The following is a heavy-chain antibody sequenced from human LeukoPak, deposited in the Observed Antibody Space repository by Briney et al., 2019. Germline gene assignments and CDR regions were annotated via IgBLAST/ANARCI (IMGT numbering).Heavy chain of an antibody. D-gene: IGHD6-6*01. CDR3: ARVTYTIAARYYYYMDV. V-gene: IGHV4-59*01. CDR1: GGFISTYY. Sequence: SETLSLTCTVSGGFISTYYWSWIRQSPGKGLEWVEYIYYSGSANYIPSLKSRVTISVDTSKNQFPLKLSSVTAADTAVYYCARVTYTIAARYYYYMDVWGKGTTVTVSS. CDR2: IYYSGSA. J-gene: IGHJ6*03.